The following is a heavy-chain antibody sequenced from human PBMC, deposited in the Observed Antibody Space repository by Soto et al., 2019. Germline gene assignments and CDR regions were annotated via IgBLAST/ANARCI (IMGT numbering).Heavy chain of an antibody. Sequence: EVQLVESGGGLVQPGGSLRLSCAASGFTFSTSWMHWVRQAAGKGLVWVSRINSDASTTNYADSVKGRFTISRDNAKNTLYLQMDSLTAEDTAVDYCAGGPSGWFGYDYWGQGTLVTVSS. CDR1: GFTFSTSW. D-gene: IGHD6-19*01. CDR3: AGGPSGWFGYDY. J-gene: IGHJ4*02. CDR2: INSDASTT. V-gene: IGHV3-74*01.